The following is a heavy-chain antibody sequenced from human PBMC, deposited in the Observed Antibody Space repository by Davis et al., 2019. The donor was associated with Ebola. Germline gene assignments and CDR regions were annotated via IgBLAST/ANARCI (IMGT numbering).Heavy chain of an antibody. CDR2: IWYDGSNK. V-gene: IGHV3-30*02. D-gene: IGHD3-16*01. Sequence: GESLKISCAASGFTFSSYGMHWVRQAPGKGLEWVAVIWYDGSNKYYADSVKGRFTISRDNSKNTLYLQMNSLRAEDTAVYYCAKDPSDLRAVMAWGWFDPWGQGTLVTVSS. J-gene: IGHJ5*02. CDR1: GFTFSSYG. CDR3: AKDPSDLRAVMAWGWFDP.